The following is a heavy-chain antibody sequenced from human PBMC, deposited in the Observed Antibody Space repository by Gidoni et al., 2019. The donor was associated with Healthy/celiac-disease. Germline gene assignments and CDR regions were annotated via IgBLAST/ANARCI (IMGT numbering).Heavy chain of an antibody. CDR3: ARIRGDTVVTPMGPYYYYYMDV. CDR1: VFSHRTSGMR. Sequence: QVTLTESGPALVNPTQTLTLTCTFSVFSHRTSGMRVSWLRQHPGKALEWLARIDWDDDKFYSTSLKTRLTISKDTSKNQVVLTMTNMDPVDTDTYYCARIRGDTVVTPMGPYYYYYMDVWGKGTTVTVS. V-gene: IGHV2-70*04. D-gene: IGHD2-21*02. J-gene: IGHJ6*03. CDR2: IDWDDDK.